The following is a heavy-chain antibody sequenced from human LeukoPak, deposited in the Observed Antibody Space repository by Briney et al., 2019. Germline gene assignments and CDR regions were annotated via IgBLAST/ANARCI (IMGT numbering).Heavy chain of an antibody. Sequence: GASVEVSCKASGYTFTSYYMHWVRQAPGQGLEWMGWISAYNGNTNYAQKLQGRVTMTTDTSTSTAYMELRSLRSDDTAVYYCAAGVDAFDIWGQGTMVTVSS. V-gene: IGHV1-18*04. CDR2: ISAYNGNT. J-gene: IGHJ3*02. D-gene: IGHD1-14*01. CDR1: GYTFTSYY. CDR3: AAGVDAFDI.